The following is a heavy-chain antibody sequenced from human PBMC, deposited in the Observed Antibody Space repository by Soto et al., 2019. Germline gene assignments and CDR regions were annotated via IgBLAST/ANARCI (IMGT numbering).Heavy chain of an antibody. V-gene: IGHV3-30*18. D-gene: IGHD5-18*01. J-gene: IGHJ4*02. CDR2: ISYDGSNK. CDR1: GFTFSSYG. Sequence: QVQLVESGGGVVQPGRSLRLSCAASGFTFSSYGMHWVRQAPGKGLEWVAVISYDGSNKYYADSVKGRFTISRDNSKNTLYLQMNSLRAEDTAVYYCAKDGDTSDTAMVTYYFDYWGQGTLVTVSS. CDR3: AKDGDTSDTAMVTYYFDY.